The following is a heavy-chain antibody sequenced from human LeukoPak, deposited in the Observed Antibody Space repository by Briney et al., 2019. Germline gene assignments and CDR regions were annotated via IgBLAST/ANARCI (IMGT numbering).Heavy chain of an antibody. CDR1: GGSFSGYY. D-gene: IGHD6-13*01. J-gene: IGHJ4*02. CDR2: INHSGST. Sequence: SETLSLTCAVYGGSFSGYYWSWIRQPPGKGLEWIGEINHSGSTNYNPSLKSRVTISVDTSKNQFSLKLSSVTAADTAVYYCARGERAADCHFGYWGQGTLVTASS. V-gene: IGHV4-34*01. CDR3: ARGERAADCHFGY.